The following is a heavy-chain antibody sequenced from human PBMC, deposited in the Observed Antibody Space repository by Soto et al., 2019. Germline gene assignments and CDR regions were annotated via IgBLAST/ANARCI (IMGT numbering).Heavy chain of an antibody. Sequence: RRESLKISCKGSGCSFTSYWIGWVRQMPGKGLEWMGIIYPGDSDTRYSPSFQGQVTISADKSISTAYLQWSSLKASDTAMYYCARPREAGKYYYGVDVWGQGTTVTVSS. CDR2: IYPGDSDT. CDR3: ARPREAGKYYYGVDV. D-gene: IGHD6-19*01. V-gene: IGHV5-51*01. J-gene: IGHJ6*02. CDR1: GCSFTSYW.